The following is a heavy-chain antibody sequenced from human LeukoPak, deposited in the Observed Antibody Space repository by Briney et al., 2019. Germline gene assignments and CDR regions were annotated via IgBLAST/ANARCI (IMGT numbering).Heavy chain of an antibody. CDR1: GGSISSYY. Sequence: SETLSLTCTVSGGSISSYYWSWIRQPPGKGLEWIGYIYYSGSTNYIPSLKSRVTISVDTSKNQFSLKLSSMTAADTAVYYCARSTWEVVPFDYWGQGTLVTVSS. J-gene: IGHJ4*02. V-gene: IGHV4-59*01. CDR2: IYYSGST. D-gene: IGHD1-26*01. CDR3: ARSTWEVVPFDY.